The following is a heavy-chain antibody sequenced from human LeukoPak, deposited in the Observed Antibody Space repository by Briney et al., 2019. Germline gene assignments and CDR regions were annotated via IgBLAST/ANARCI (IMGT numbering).Heavy chain of an antibody. D-gene: IGHD2-2*02. Sequence: PSETLPLTCTVSGGSISSSSYYWGWIRQPPGKGLEWIGSIYYSGSTYYNPSLKSRVTISVDTSKNQFSLKLSSVTAADTAVYYCARNGAVAIPVFYFDYWGQGTLVTVSS. CDR1: GGSISSSSYY. CDR3: ARNGAVAIPVFYFDY. J-gene: IGHJ4*02. CDR2: IYYSGST. V-gene: IGHV4-39*01.